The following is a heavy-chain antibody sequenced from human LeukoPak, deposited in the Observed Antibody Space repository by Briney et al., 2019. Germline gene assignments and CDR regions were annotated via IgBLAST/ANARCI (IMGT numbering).Heavy chain of an antibody. CDR2: ISAYNGNT. CDR3: ARDSTSFTIFGVVTSDY. Sequence: ASVKVSCKPSGYTFTSYGISWVRQAPGQGLEWMGWISAYNGNTNYAQKLQGRVTMTTDTSTSTAYMELRSLRSDDTAVYYCARDSTSFTIFGVVTSDYWGQGTLVTVSA. D-gene: IGHD3-3*01. V-gene: IGHV1-18*01. CDR1: GYTFTSYG. J-gene: IGHJ4*02.